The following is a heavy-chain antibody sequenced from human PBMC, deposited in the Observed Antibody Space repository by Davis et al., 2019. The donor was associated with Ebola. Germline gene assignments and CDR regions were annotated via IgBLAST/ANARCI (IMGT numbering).Heavy chain of an antibody. D-gene: IGHD3-3*01. CDR3: ARERATIFGVVITTEFDY. CDR1: GYTFTSYG. V-gene: IGHV1-18*01. J-gene: IGHJ4*02. Sequence: AASVKVSCKASGYTFTSYGISWVRQAPGQGLEWMGWISAYNGNTNYAQKLQGRVTMTTDTSTSTAYMGLRSLRSDDTAVYYCARERATIFGVVITTEFDYWGQGTLVTVSS. CDR2: ISAYNGNT.